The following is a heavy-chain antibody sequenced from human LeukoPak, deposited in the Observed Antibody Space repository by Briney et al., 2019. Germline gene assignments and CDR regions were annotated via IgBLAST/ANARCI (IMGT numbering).Heavy chain of an antibody. V-gene: IGHV3-21*01. D-gene: IGHD3-22*01. CDR1: GFTFSSYS. J-gene: IGHJ3*02. CDR2: ISSSSSYI. Sequence: GGSLRLSCAASGFTFSSYSMNWVRQAPGKGLEWVSSISSSSSYIYYADSVKGRFTISRDNAKNSLYLQMNSLRAEDTAVYYCARADYYYDSSGYFDAFDIWGQGTMVTVSS. CDR3: ARADYYYDSSGYFDAFDI.